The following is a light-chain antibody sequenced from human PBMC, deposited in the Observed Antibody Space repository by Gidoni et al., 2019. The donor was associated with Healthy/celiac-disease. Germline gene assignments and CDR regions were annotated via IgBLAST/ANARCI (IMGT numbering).Light chain of an antibody. V-gene: IGKV1-6*01. J-gene: IGKJ1*01. CDR3: LQDYNYPWT. Sequence: AIQITQSPSSLSASVGERVTITCRASQGIRNDLGWYQQKPGKAPKLLIYAASSLQSGVPSRFSGSGSGTDFTLTISSLQPEDFATYYCLQDYNYPWTFGQGTKVEIK. CDR2: AAS. CDR1: QGIRND.